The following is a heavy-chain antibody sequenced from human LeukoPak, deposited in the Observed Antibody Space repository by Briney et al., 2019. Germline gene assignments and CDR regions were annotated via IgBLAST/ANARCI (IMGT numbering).Heavy chain of an antibody. CDR3: VRGQWGVATITGMDV. V-gene: IGHV3-7*01. J-gene: IGHJ6*02. D-gene: IGHD5-12*01. Sequence: GGSLRLSCAASGFSLSRYWMSWVRQAPGKGLEWVANMKQDGSEKKYVDSVKGRFTISRDNTKNSLYLQMNSLRVEDTAVYYCVRGQWGVATITGMDVWGQGTTVTVSS. CDR2: MKQDGSEK. CDR1: GFSLSRYW.